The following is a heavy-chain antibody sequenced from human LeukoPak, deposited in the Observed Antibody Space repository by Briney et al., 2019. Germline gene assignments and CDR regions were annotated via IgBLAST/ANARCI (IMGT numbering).Heavy chain of an antibody. Sequence: GGSLRLSCAASGFTFSSYATSWVRQAPGKGLEWVSTIRGSGDYTSYANSVKGRFTISRDNSKNTMYLQMNSLRAEDTAVYYCAKSQTTVTTFLDYWGQGTLVTVSS. CDR1: GFTFSSYA. CDR3: AKSQTTVTTFLDY. J-gene: IGHJ4*02. CDR2: IRGSGDYT. V-gene: IGHV3-23*01. D-gene: IGHD4-17*01.